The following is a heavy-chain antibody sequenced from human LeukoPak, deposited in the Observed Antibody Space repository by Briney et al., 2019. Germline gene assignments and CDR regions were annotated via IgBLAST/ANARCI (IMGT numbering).Heavy chain of an antibody. CDR3: AKLEGYCSGGSCYAGYFQH. CDR2: ISGSGGST. V-gene: IGHV3-23*01. D-gene: IGHD2-15*01. J-gene: IGHJ1*01. CDR1: GFTFSSYG. Sequence: PGGSLRLSCAASGFTFSSYGMSWVRQAPGKGLEWVSAISGSGGSTYYADSVKGRFTISRDNSKNTLYLQMNSLRAEDTAVYYCAKLEGYCSGGSCYAGYFQHWGQGTLVTVSS.